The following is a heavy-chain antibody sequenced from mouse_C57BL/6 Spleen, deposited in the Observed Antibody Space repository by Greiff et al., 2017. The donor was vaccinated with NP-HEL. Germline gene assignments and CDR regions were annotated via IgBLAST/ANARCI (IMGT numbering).Heavy chain of an antibody. CDR3: ARGKTTTVVPYWYFDV. J-gene: IGHJ1*03. CDR2: IWSGGST. D-gene: IGHD1-1*01. CDR1: GFSLTSYG. Sequence: VQGVESGPGLVQPSQSLSITCTVSGFSLTSYGVHWVRQSPGKGLEWLGVIWSGGSTDYNAAFISRLSISKDNSKSQVFFKMNSLQADDTAIYYCARGKTTTVVPYWYFDVWGTGTTVTVSS. V-gene: IGHV2-2*01.